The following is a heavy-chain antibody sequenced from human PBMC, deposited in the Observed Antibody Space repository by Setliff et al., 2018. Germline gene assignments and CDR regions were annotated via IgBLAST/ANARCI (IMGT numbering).Heavy chain of an antibody. D-gene: IGHD3-3*01. Sequence: APVKVSCKTSGGTFNSYGIDWVRQAPGQGLEWMGWINAGNGNTKYSQKFQGRVTITRDTSASTAYMELSSLRSEDTAVYYCARDTYIGDFWSGYYIQGRFDPWGQGTLVTV. CDR3: ARDTYIGDFWSGYYIQGRFDP. CDR2: INAGNGNT. CDR1: GGTFNSYG. V-gene: IGHV1-3*01. J-gene: IGHJ5*02.